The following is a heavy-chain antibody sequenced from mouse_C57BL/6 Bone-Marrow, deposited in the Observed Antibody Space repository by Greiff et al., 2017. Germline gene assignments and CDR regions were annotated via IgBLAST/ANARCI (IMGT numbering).Heavy chain of an antibody. D-gene: IGHD1-1*01. CDR2: IYPGSGST. V-gene: IGHV1-55*01. CDR1: GYTFTSYW. J-gene: IGHJ3*01. CDR3: SRRGSSPDWFAY. Sequence: QVQLKQPGAELVKPGASVKMSCKASGYTFTSYWITWVKQRPGQGLEWIGEIYPGSGSTNYNEKFKSKATLTVDTSSSTAYMQLSSLKSEDSAVYYCSRRGSSPDWFAYWGQGTMVTVSA.